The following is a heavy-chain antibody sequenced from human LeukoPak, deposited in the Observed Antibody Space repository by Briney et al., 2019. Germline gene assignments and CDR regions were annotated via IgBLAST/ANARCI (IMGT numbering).Heavy chain of an antibody. V-gene: IGHV1-2*02. D-gene: IGHD3-22*01. Sequence: ASVKVSCKASGYTFTGYYMNWVRQAPGQGLEWMGWINPNSGGTNYAQKFQGRVTMTRDTSISTAYMELSSLRSDDTAVYYCARGSPPRVYYDRSGYYSYYFDYWGQGTLVTVSS. J-gene: IGHJ4*02. CDR3: ARGSPPRVYYDRSGYYSYYFDY. CDR1: GYTFTGYY. CDR2: INPNSGGT.